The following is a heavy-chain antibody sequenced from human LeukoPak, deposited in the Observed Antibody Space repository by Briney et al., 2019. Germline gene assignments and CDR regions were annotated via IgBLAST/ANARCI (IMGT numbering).Heavy chain of an antibody. Sequence: KPGGSLRLSCAGSGFTFSSFNMNWVRQAPGKGLEWVSSISSSSSYINYADSVKGRFTISRGNAKNSVYLQMNSLRAEDMAVYYCARVRNAFHYYYGMDVWGQGTTVTLSS. D-gene: IGHD2-2*01. J-gene: IGHJ6*02. CDR2: ISSSSSYI. CDR3: ARVRNAFHYYYGMDV. CDR1: GFTFSSFN. V-gene: IGHV3-21*01.